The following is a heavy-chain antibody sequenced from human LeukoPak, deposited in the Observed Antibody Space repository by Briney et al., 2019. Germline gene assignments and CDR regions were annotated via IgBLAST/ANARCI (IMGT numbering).Heavy chain of an antibody. CDR2: IYHSGST. V-gene: IGHV4-38-2*02. J-gene: IGHJ6*03. CDR1: GYSISSGYY. D-gene: IGHD1-1*01. CDR3: ARVSWFPGTSYYYMDV. Sequence: PSETLSLTCTVSGYSISSGYYWGWIRQPPGKGLEWIGSIYHSGSTYYNPSLKSRVTISVDTSKNQFSLKLSSVTAADTAVYYCARVSWFPGTSYYYMDVWGKEATVTVSS.